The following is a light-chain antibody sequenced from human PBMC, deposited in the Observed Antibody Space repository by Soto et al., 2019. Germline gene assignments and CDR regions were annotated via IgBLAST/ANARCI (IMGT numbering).Light chain of an antibody. Sequence: DIQMTQSPSSLSASVGDRVTITCQASHDIINYLNWFQQKPGEAPKLLIFDAFKLETGVPSRFSGSGSGTDFTLTISSLQPEDIATYYCQQYDNLSVTFGGGTKLEIK. V-gene: IGKV1-33*01. CDR2: DAF. CDR1: HDIINY. CDR3: QQYDNLSVT. J-gene: IGKJ4*01.